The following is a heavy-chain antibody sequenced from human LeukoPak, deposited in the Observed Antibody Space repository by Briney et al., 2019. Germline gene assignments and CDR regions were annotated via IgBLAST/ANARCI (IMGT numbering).Heavy chain of an antibody. J-gene: IGHJ4*02. CDR3: ARRRRLSPHYYGSGSYYPLGAIDY. D-gene: IGHD3-10*01. V-gene: IGHV4-34*01. CDR2: INHSGST. Sequence: SETLSLTCAVYGGSFSGYYWSWIRQPPGKGLEWIGEINHSGSTNYNPSLKSRVTISVDTSKNQFSLKLSSVTAADTAVYYCARRRRLSPHYYGSGSYYPLGAIDYWGQGTLVTVSS. CDR1: GGSFSGYY.